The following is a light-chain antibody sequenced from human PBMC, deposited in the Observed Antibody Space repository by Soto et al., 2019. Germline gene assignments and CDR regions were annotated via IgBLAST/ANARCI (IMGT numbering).Light chain of an antibody. CDR1: QSVSSH. Sequence: DIVLTQSPATLSLSPGERATLSCRASQSVSSHLAWYQQKPGQAPRLLIYGASSRATGIPDRFSGSGSGTDFTLTISRLEPEDFAVYWCQQYDSSPRTFGQGTKVDIK. CDR3: QQYDSSPRT. CDR2: GAS. V-gene: IGKV3-20*01. J-gene: IGKJ1*01.